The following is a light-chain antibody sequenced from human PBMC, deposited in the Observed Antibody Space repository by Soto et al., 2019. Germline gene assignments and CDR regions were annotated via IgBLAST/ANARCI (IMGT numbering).Light chain of an antibody. CDR2: AVS. CDR3: QQYYHWRT. Sequence: EIVLTQSPGTLSLSPGERATLSCRASQSITSNYLAWYQQKPGQAPRLLVYAVSGRPNGIPDRFSGSGSGSEFTLTISSLQSEDFAIYFCQQYYHWRTFGQGTKVDIK. CDR1: QSITSNY. V-gene: IGKV3-20*01. J-gene: IGKJ1*01.